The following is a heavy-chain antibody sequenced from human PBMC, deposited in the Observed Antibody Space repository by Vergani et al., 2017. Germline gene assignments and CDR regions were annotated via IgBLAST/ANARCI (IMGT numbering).Heavy chain of an antibody. V-gene: IGHV1-2*02. CDR1: GYTFTGYY. D-gene: IGHD2-2*01. J-gene: IGHJ4*02. CDR2: INPNSGGT. Sequence: QVQLVQSGAEVKKPGASVKVSCKASGYTFTGYYMHWVRQAPGQGLEWMGWINPNSGGTNYAQKFQGRVTMTRDTSISTAYMELSRLRSDDTAVYYCARALYSMARYXSSTSCYPRGPFDYWGQGTLVTVSS. CDR3: ARALYSMARYXSSTSCYPRGPFDY.